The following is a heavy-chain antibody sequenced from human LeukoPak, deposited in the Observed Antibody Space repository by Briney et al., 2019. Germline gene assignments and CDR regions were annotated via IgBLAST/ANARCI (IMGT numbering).Heavy chain of an antibody. V-gene: IGHV3-21*04. CDR3: ARNYGDYGGEDY. J-gene: IGHJ4*02. Sequence: GGSLRLSCAASGFTFTSYSMDWVRQAPGKGLEWVSSISGSSSYIYYADSVKGRFTISRDNAKNSLYLQMNSLRAEDTAVYYCARNYGDYGGEDYWGQGTLVTVSS. CDR2: ISGSSSYI. CDR1: GFTFTSYS. D-gene: IGHD4-17*01.